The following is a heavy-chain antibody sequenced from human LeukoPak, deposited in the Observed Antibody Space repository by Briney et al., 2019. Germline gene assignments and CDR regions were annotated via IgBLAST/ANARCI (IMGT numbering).Heavy chain of an antibody. J-gene: IGHJ4*02. Sequence: SETLSLTCTVSGASISSFYLSWIRQPPGKGLEWIGYIYYSGITNYNPSLNSRVTISVETSKHQSSLKLRSVTGAATAVSYCATQGSGSRAAFDYLGQGTLVTVSS. D-gene: IGHD1-26*01. CDR3: ATQGSGSRAAFDY. CDR2: IYYSGIT. V-gene: IGHV4-59*08. CDR1: GASISSFY.